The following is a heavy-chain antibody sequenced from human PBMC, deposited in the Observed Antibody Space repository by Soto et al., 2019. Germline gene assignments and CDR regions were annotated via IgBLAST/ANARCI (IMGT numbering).Heavy chain of an antibody. CDR1: GYTFSTDA. CDR2: LNGGNGHT. J-gene: IGHJ5*02. V-gene: IGHV1-3*01. D-gene: IGHD6-13*01. Sequence: ASVKLSFKASGYTFSTDAIHWLRQARRQRLEWMGWLNGGNGHTRYSQKFQDRVTITRDTSASTAYMELSSLRSEDTAVYYCVRRHVSATGIDWFDPWGQGTLVTVSS. CDR3: VRRHVSATGIDWFDP.